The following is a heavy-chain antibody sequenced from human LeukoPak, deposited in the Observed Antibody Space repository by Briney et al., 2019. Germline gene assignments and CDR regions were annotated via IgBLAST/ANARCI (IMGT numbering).Heavy chain of an antibody. J-gene: IGHJ6*02. CDR3: ARAERSVVVPAAMFDPYYGMDV. Sequence: ASVKVSRKASGYTFTSYDINWVRQATGQGLEWMGWMNPNSGNTGYAQKFQGRVTMTRNTSISTAYMELSSLRSEDTAVYYCARAERSVVVPAAMFDPYYGMDVWGQGTTVTVSS. CDR1: GYTFTSYD. D-gene: IGHD2-2*01. CDR2: MNPNSGNT. V-gene: IGHV1-8*01.